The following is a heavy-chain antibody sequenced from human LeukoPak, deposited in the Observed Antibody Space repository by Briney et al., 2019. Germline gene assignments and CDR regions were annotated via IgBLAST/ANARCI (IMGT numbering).Heavy chain of an antibody. CDR1: GGSFSGYY. CDR2: IYTSGST. V-gene: IGHV4-59*10. CDR3: ARTDTGYYYYYMDV. J-gene: IGHJ6*03. D-gene: IGHD2-21*02. Sequence: SETLSLTCAVYGGSFSGYYWSWIRQPAGKGLEWIGRIYTSGSTNYNPSLKSRVTISVDTSKNQFSLKLSSVTAADTAVYYCARTDTGYYYYYMDVWGKGTTVTVSS.